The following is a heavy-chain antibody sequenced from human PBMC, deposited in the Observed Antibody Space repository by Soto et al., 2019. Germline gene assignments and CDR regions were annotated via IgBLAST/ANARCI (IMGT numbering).Heavy chain of an antibody. Sequence: QVQLVESGGGVVQPGRSLRLSCAASGFPFSSYGMHWVREAPGKGLEWVAVISYDGSNKYCADSVKGRFTISRDNSASTLYLQMNSLRPEDTALYYCVGGQYYFDYRGQGTLVTVSP. V-gene: IGHV3-30*03. CDR1: GFPFSSYG. J-gene: IGHJ4*02. D-gene: IGHD3-10*01. CDR3: VGGQYYFDY. CDR2: ISYDGSNK.